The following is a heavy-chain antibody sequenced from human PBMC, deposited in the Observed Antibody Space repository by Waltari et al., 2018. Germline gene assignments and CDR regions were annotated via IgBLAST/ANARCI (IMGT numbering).Heavy chain of an antibody. D-gene: IGHD3-16*02. Sequence: EVQVLESAGGLVQPGEALRLSWAASGFSFMGFAMAWGRLAQGEGGECVASISGRGATPFYADSVKGRFTIVRDHSRDTVYLQMNSLRVDDSAVYYCAKGSRGYTNYFFDSWGQGTLVSVSS. CDR3: AKGSRGYTNYFFDS. V-gene: IGHV3-23*01. J-gene: IGHJ4*02. CDR2: ISGRGATP. CDR1: GFSFMGFA.